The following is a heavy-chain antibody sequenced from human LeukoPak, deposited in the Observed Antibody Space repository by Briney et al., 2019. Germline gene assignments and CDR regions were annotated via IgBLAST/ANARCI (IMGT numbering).Heavy chain of an antibody. J-gene: IGHJ4*02. CDR1: GYTLTELS. CDR3: ARESAYSGSYLY. Sequence: GASVKVSCKVSGYTLTELSMHWVRQAPGKGLEWMGGFDPEDGETIYAQKFQGRVTMTEDTSTDTAYMELSRLRSDDTAVYYCARESAYSGSYLYWGQGTLVTVSS. CDR2: FDPEDGET. D-gene: IGHD1-26*01. V-gene: IGHV1-24*01.